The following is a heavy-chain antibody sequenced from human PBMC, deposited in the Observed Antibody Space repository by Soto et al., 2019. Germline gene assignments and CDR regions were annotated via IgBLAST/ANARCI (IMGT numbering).Heavy chain of an antibody. V-gene: IGHV3-21*01. J-gene: IGHJ3*01. CDR1: GFTFRNYS. Sequence: EVQLVESGGGLAKPGGSLRLSCAASGFTFRNYSMNWVRQAPGKGLEWVSSISSSSSYIYYADSVKGQFTISRDNAKNSIYLQMNSLRVEDTAVYYCEGDDSGRVVVVAATWGQGTMVTVSS. D-gene: IGHD2-15*01. CDR2: ISSSSSYI. CDR3: EGDDSGRVVVVAAT.